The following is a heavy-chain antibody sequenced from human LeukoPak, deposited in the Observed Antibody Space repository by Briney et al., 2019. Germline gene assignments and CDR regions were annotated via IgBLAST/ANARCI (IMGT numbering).Heavy chain of an antibody. CDR3: ARDFGIDGVVKLTPPDY. Sequence: ASVKVSCKASGYTFTGYYMHWVRQAPGQGLEWMGRINPNSGGTNYAQKFQGRVTMTRDTSISTAYMELSRLRSDDTAVYYCARDFGIDGVVKLTPPDYWGQGTLVTVSS. CDR2: INPNSGGT. CDR1: GYTFTGYY. V-gene: IGHV1-2*06. D-gene: IGHD3-3*01. J-gene: IGHJ4*02.